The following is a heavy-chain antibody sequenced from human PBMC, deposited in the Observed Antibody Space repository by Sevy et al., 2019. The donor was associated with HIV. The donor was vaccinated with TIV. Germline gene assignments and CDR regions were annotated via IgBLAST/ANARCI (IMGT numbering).Heavy chain of an antibody. CDR2: ISHDGRST. CDR3: AMGVFKCGGNGWFMQ. Sequence: GGSLRLSCAASGFTFNGHGMDWVRHAPGKGLEWLAVISHDGRSTFDEDSVKGRLTIPRHNSKKTLFLQMNSRTAADMDVYYCAMGVFKCGGNGWFMQWGQGTLVTVSS. D-gene: IGHD2-8*01. V-gene: IGHV3-30*03. CDR1: GFTFNGHG. J-gene: IGHJ1*01.